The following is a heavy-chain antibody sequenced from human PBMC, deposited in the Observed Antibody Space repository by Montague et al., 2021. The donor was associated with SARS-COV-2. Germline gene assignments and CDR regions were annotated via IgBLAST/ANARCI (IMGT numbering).Heavy chain of an antibody. Sequence: SLRLSCVASVFAFTTYTISLVRQAPGKGLEWVSSVTSSGAYIYYTYSXEGRFTISRDNAKNSLYLQMNSLRAEDTAVYYCARDRVLQFFDLDGAFDLWGQGTMVTVSS. CDR3: ARDRVLQFFDLDGAFDL. D-gene: IGHD3-9*01. V-gene: IGHV3-21*06. J-gene: IGHJ3*01. CDR1: VFAFTTYT. CDR2: VTSSGAYI.